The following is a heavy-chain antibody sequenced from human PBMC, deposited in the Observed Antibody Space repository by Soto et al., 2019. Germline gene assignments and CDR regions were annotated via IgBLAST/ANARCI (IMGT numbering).Heavy chain of an antibody. CDR2: MNEDGGTT. J-gene: IGHJ6*02. CDR3: ASDLSGRADV. Sequence: PGGSLRLSCAASGFTFSSYWMHWVRQAPGKGLEWVSRMNEDGGTTDYADSVKGRFTISRDTAKNTLYLQMNSLRVEDTAGYYCASDLSGRADVWGQGTTVTVSS. CDR1: GFTFSSYW. V-gene: IGHV3-74*01. D-gene: IGHD3-10*01.